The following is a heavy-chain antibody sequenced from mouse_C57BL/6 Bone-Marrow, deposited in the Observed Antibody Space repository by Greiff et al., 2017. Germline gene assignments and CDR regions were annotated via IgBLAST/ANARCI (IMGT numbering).Heavy chain of an antibody. J-gene: IGHJ2*01. CDR3: ARLYDGYSFDY. Sequence: EVKVVESGGDLVKPGGSLKLSCAASGFTFSSYGMSWVRQTPDKRLEWVATISSGGSYTYYPDSVKGRFTIYRDNAKNTLYLQMSSLKSEDTAMYYCARLYDGYSFDYWGQGTTLTVSS. CDR1: GFTFSSYG. D-gene: IGHD2-3*01. CDR2: ISSGGSYT. V-gene: IGHV5-6*01.